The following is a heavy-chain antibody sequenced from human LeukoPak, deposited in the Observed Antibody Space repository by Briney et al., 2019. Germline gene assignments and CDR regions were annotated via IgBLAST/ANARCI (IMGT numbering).Heavy chain of an antibody. CDR3: ARGSRNSGFDP. Sequence: GGSLRLSCSASGFTFSTYWMGWVRQAPGKGLEWVANIKQDGSEKYYVDSVKGRFTISRDNAKNSLYLQMNSLRAEDTAVYYCARGSRNSGFDPWGQGTLVTVSS. V-gene: IGHV3-7*01. CDR2: IKQDGSEK. D-gene: IGHD1-7*01. CDR1: GFTFSTYW. J-gene: IGHJ5*02.